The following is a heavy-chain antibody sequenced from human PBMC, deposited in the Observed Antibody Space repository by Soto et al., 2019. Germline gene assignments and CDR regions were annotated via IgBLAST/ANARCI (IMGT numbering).Heavy chain of an antibody. CDR2: IYYSGST. J-gene: IGHJ5*02. D-gene: IGHD6-13*01. CDR1: GGSISSYY. V-gene: IGHV4-59*01. Sequence: SDTLSLTCSVFGGSISSYYWSWILQPPGKGLEWIGYIYYSGSTNYNPSLKSRVTISVDTSKNQFSLKVRSVTAADTVVYYCAKSDQQLDRGWLDPWGQGTLVTVS. CDR3: AKSDQQLDRGWLDP.